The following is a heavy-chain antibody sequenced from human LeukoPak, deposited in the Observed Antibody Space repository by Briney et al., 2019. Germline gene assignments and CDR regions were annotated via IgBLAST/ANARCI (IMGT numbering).Heavy chain of an antibody. J-gene: IGHJ4*02. D-gene: IGHD6-19*01. CDR3: ARVPIAVAGPYYFDY. CDR2: ISYDGSNK. V-gene: IGHV3-30-3*01. CDR1: GFHFSSYA. Sequence: GSLRLSCAASGFHFSSYAMHRVRQAPGKGLEWVAVISYDGSNKYYADSVKGRFTISRDNARNSLYLQMNSLRAEDTAVYYCARVPIAVAGPYYFDYWGQGTLVTVSS.